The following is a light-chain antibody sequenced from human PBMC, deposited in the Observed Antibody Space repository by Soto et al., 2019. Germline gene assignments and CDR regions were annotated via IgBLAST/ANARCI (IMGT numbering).Light chain of an antibody. Sequence: QSVLTQPPSVSGAPGQRVSISCTGSTSNIGAPYDVHWYQHLPGTAPKLLIYGDNNRPSGVPDRFSGSKSGTSASLAITRLQAEDEADYYCQSYDSSLSVIFGGGTQLTVL. V-gene: IGLV1-40*01. CDR3: QSYDSSLSVI. CDR2: GDN. J-gene: IGLJ2*01. CDR1: TSNIGAPYD.